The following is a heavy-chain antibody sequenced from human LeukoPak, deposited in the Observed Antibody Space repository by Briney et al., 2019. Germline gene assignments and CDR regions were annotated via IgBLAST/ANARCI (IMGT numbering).Heavy chain of an antibody. V-gene: IGHV3-30*04. Sequence: GGSLRLSCAASGFTFSSYAMHWVRQAPGKGLEWVAVISYDGSNKYYADSVKGRLTISRDNSKNTLYLQMNSLRAEDTAVYYCARDGYYYGSGSKYNWFDPWGQGTLVTVSS. CDR3: ARDGYYYGSGSKYNWFDP. CDR1: GFTFSSYA. J-gene: IGHJ5*02. CDR2: ISYDGSNK. D-gene: IGHD3-10*01.